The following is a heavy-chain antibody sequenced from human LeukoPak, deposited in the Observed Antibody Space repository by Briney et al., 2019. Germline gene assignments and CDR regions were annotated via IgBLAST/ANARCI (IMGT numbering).Heavy chain of an antibody. J-gene: IGHJ3*02. D-gene: IGHD1-26*01. V-gene: IGHV3-53*01. CDR1: GFTVSSNY. CDR3: ARDRPSSGSSFDI. Sequence: GGSLRLSCAVSGFTVSSNYMSWVRQAPGKGLEWASVIYSGGDTYYADSVKGRFTISRDNSKNTLYLQMNSLRAEDTAVYYCARDRPSSGSSFDIWGQGTMVTVSS. CDR2: IYSGGDT.